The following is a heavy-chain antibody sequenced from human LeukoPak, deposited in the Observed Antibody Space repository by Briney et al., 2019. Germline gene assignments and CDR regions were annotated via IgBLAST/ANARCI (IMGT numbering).Heavy chain of an antibody. Sequence: VASVKVSCKASGYTFTSYDFNWVRQATGQRPEWMGWMSPNSGDTGYAQKFQDRVTMTRNTSISTAYMELSSLRSDDTAVYYCASNSGSFRRFDYWGQGTLVTVSS. CDR2: MSPNSGDT. CDR1: GYTFTSYD. D-gene: IGHD1-26*01. J-gene: IGHJ4*02. CDR3: ASNSGSFRRFDY. V-gene: IGHV1-8*01.